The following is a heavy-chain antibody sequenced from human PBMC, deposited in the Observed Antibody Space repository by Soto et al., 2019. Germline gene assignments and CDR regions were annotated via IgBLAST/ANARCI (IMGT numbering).Heavy chain of an antibody. CDR3: ARIPVDTSLLYWLAT. V-gene: IGHV4-59*01. CDR2: IYYSGST. J-gene: IGHJ5*02. D-gene: IGHD5-18*01. Sequence: SETLSLTCTVSGGAISSYYWSWIRQPPGKGLEWIGYIYYSGSTNYNPSLKSRVIISVDTSKNLFSLKLTSVTAADTAVYYCARIPVDTSLLYWLATWGQGTLVTVSS. CDR1: GGAISSYY.